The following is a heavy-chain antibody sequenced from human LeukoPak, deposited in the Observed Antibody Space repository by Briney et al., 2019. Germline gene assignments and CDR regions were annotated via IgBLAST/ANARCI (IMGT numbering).Heavy chain of an antibody. J-gene: IGHJ4*02. CDR1: GFTFSSYA. CDR2: ISGSGGST. D-gene: IGHD1-26*01. CDR3: AKVRRMEWELLFDY. Sequence: PTGGSLRLSCAASGFTFSSYAMSWVRQAPGKGLEWVSAISGSGGSTYYADSVKGRFTISRDNSKNTLYLQMNSLRAEDTAVYYCAKVRRMEWELLFDYWGQGTLVTVSS. V-gene: IGHV3-23*01.